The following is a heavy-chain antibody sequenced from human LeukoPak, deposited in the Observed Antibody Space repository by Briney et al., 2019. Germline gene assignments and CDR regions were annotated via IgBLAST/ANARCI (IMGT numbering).Heavy chain of an antibody. D-gene: IGHD2-15*01. CDR3: ARGGRGKSGFDY. J-gene: IGHJ4*02. CDR2: IYYSGST. V-gene: IGHV4-31*03. Sequence: SQTLSLTCTVSGGSISSGGYYWSWIRQHPGKGLEWIGYIYYSGSTYYNPPLKSRVTISVDTSKNQFSLKLSSVTAADTAVYYCARGGRGKSGFDYWGQGTLVTVSS. CDR1: GGSISSGGYY.